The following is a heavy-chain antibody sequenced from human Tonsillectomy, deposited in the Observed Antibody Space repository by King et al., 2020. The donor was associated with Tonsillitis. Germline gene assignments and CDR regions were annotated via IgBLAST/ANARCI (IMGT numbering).Heavy chain of an antibody. Sequence: VQLVESGGGVVQPGRSLRLSCAASGFTFSSYGMHWVRQAPGKGLEWVAVISYDGSNKYYADSVKGRFTISRDNSKNTLYLQMNSLRAEDTAVYYCAKTAAAGGDFDYWGQGNLVTVSS. D-gene: IGHD6-13*01. CDR2: ISYDGSNK. CDR1: GFTFSSYG. J-gene: IGHJ4*02. V-gene: IGHV3-30*18. CDR3: AKTAAAGGDFDY.